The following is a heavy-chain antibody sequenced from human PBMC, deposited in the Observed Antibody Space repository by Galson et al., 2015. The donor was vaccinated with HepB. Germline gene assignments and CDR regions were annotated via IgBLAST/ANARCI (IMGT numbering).Heavy chain of an antibody. D-gene: IGHD2-15*01. CDR2: IYYSGST. J-gene: IGHJ3*02. CDR1: GGSISSGGYY. V-gene: IGHV4-31*03. CDR3: ARDARYCSGGSCYVYAFDI. Sequence: TLSLTCTVSGGSISSGGYYWSWIRQHPGKGLEWIGYIYYSGSTYYNPSLKSRVTISVDTSKNQFSLKLSSVTAADTAVYYCARDARYCSGGSCYVYAFDIWGQGTMVTVSS.